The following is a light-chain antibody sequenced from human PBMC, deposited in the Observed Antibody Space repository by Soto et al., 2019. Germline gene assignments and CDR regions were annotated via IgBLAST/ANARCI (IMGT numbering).Light chain of an antibody. CDR1: QNIRNF. Sequence: DIQMTQSPSSLSASVGDTISITCRASQNIRNFLNWYQWRPGQAPRLLIYTSSTLQSGVPSRFSGAGSGPDFTLTISSLQPEDFATYFCQQSSDTLITFGGGTKVEI. V-gene: IGKV1-39*01. CDR3: QQSSDTLIT. CDR2: TSS. J-gene: IGKJ4*01.